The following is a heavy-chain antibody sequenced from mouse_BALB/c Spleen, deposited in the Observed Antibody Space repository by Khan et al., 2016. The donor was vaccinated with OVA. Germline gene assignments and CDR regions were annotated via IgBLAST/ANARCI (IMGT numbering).Heavy chain of an antibody. CDR1: GFTFSDYY. CDR3: TRGGYGSGCAY. D-gene: IGHD3-1*01. CDR2: VSDGGNDT. V-gene: IGHV5-4*02. Sequence: EVELVESGGGLVKPGGSLKLSCAASGFTFSDYYMYWVRQTPEKRLEWVATVSDGGNDTSYPDSVKGRFTISRDNAKNNLSLQMNSLKSEETAXYYCTRGGYGSGCAYWGQGTLVTVSA. J-gene: IGHJ3*01.